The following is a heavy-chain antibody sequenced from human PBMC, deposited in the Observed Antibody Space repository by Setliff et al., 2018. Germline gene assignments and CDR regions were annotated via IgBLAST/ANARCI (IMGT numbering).Heavy chain of an antibody. CDR3: ARDGGGYCATTSCFHFDY. V-gene: IGHV1-18*01. Sequence: ASVKVSCKVSGDTFNTYTLSWVRQAPGQGLEWMGWISPYNGKTRSIERFQGRLTLTIDTSTNTVFMELRNLRPDDTAIYYCARDGGGYCATTSCFHFDYWGQGTQVTVSS. CDR1: GDTFNTYT. CDR2: ISPYNGKT. J-gene: IGHJ4*02. D-gene: IGHD2-15*01.